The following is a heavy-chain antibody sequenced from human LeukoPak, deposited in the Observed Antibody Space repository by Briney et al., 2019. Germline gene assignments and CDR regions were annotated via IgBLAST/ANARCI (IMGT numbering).Heavy chain of an antibody. J-gene: IGHJ4*02. V-gene: IGHV3-21*01. Sequence: GGSLRLSRAASGFTFNNYWMSWVRQAPGKGLEWVSAIDPSSTYIYYADSVKGRFTISRDNAENSLYLQMNSLRVEDTAVYYCARAPTVLVGYCSSSSCQADYWGQGTLVTVSS. CDR1: GFTFNNYW. CDR3: ARAPTVLVGYCSSSSCQADY. CDR2: IDPSSTYI. D-gene: IGHD2-2*01.